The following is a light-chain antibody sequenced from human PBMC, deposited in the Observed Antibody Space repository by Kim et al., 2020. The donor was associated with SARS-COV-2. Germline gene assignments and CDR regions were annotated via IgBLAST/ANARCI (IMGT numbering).Light chain of an antibody. J-gene: IGKJ4*01. CDR3: QQYVNYPLT. V-gene: IGKV1-5*03. CDR1: QSISNG. Sequence: IQMTQSPSTLSASVGDRVTITCRASQSISNGLAWYQQKPGRAPKLLIYRTSNLDSGVPSRFSGSGSGTEFTLTISCLQPDDVATYYCQQYVNYPLTFGGGTKVDIK. CDR2: RTS.